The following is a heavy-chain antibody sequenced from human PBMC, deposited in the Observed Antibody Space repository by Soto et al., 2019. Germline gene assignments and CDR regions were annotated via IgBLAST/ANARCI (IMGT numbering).Heavy chain of an antibody. J-gene: IGHJ4*02. D-gene: IGHD3-10*01. Sequence: DVQLVESGEGLAEPGGSLTLSCAASGLTFSNAWMNWVRQAPGKGLEWVGRIKSKTEAGTTDYAAPVKGRFIISRDDSTNMIYLQMSSLNIEDTAVYYCTTVFRGHACFDSWGQGTLVTVSS. CDR3: TTVFRGHACFDS. V-gene: IGHV3-15*07. CDR1: GLTFSNAW. CDR2: IKSKTEAGTT.